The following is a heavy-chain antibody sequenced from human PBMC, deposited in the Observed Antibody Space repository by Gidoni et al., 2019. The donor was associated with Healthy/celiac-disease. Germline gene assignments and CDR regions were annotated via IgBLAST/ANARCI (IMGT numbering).Heavy chain of an antibody. Sequence: EVQLVESGGGLVKPGGSLRLSCAASGFTFSSYSMNWVRQAPGKGLEWVSSITSSSSYIYYADSLKGRFTISRDNAKNSLYLQMNSLRAEDTAVYYCARDGGYCSGGSCYYFGMDVWGKGTTVTVSS. V-gene: IGHV3-21*01. J-gene: IGHJ6*04. D-gene: IGHD2-15*01. CDR2: ITSSSSYI. CDR1: GFTFSSYS. CDR3: ARDGGYCSGGSCYYFGMDV.